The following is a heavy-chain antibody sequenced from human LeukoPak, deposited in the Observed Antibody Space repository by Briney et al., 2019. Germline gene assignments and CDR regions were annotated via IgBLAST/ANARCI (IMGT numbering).Heavy chain of an antibody. CDR1: GFTFSSYS. D-gene: IGHD4-17*01. V-gene: IGHV3-48*01. CDR2: ISSSSSTI. CDR3: ARDRARTVTEGFGAFDI. J-gene: IGHJ3*02. Sequence: PGGSLRLSCAASGFTFSSYSMNWVRQAPGKGLEWVSYISSSSSTIYYADSVKGRFTISRDNAKNSLYLQMNSLRAEDTAVYYCARDRARTVTEGFGAFDIWGQGTMVTVSS.